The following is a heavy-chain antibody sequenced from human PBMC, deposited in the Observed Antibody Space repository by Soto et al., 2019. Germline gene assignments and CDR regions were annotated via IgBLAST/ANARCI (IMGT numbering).Heavy chain of an antibody. J-gene: IGHJ6*03. CDR3: ARGKHADYYYYYMDV. V-gene: IGHV3-23*01. CDR2: IPSSSTTS. CDR1: GFTFSAYA. Sequence: GGSLRLSCAASGFTFSAYAMTWVRQAPGKGLEWVSTIPSSSTTSYYADSVKGRFTISRDNSKKTLFLQMNSLRAEDTAVYYCARGKHADYYYYYMDVWGKGTTVTVSS.